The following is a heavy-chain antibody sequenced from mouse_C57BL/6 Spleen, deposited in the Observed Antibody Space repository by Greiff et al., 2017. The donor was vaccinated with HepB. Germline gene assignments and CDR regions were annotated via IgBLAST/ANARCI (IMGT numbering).Heavy chain of an antibody. CDR2: INPGSGGT. CDR1: GYAFTNYL. CDR3: AREGLRGGGYAMDY. J-gene: IGHJ4*01. V-gene: IGHV1-54*01. Sequence: QVQLKESGAELVRPGTSVKVSCKASGYAFTNYLIEWVKQRPGQGLEWIGVINPGSGGTNYNEKFKGKATLTADKSSSTAYMQLSSLTSEDSAVYFCAREGLRGGGYAMDYWGQGTSVTVSS. D-gene: IGHD2-4*01.